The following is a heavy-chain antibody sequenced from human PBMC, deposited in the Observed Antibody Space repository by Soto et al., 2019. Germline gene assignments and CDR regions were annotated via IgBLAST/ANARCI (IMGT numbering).Heavy chain of an antibody. Sequence: QVQLKESGPGLVKPADTLSLKCTVSGGSTTPYYWSWIGQTPGGGLEWIGYVSYNGNTNYNPSLKSRASISADTSKNEFSMKLTSLTAADAAIYFCARQQYTVVTAFDVWGQGTMVAVSS. CDR3: ARQQYTVVTAFDV. J-gene: IGHJ3*01. CDR1: GGSTTPYY. D-gene: IGHD2-15*01. V-gene: IGHV4-59*07. CDR2: VSYNGNT.